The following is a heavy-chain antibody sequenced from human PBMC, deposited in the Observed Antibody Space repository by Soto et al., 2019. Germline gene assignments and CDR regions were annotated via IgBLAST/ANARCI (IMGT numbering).Heavy chain of an antibody. V-gene: IGHV4-59*12. CDR3: ARTLFGWGIWFDP. CDR2: VFHSGTT. D-gene: IGHD3-10*02. CDR1: GGSISTYY. Sequence: PSETLSLTCTVSGGSISTYYWNWIRQPPGKGLEWIGYVFHSGTTNYNPSLKGRVTMSVDTSKNQFSLKLSSVTAADTAVYYCARTLFGWGIWFDPWGQGTLVTVSS. J-gene: IGHJ5*02.